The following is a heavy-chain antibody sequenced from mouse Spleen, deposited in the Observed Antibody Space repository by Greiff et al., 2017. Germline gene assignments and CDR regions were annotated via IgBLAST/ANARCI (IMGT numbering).Heavy chain of an antibody. Sequence: QVQLQQSGAELVKPGASVKLSCKASGYTFTEYTIHWVKQRSGQGLEWIGWFYPGSGSIKYNEKFKDKATLTADKSSSTVYMELSRLTSEDSAVYFCARHEDWGDGDYLHWYFDVWGAGTTVTVSS. V-gene: IGHV1-62-2*01. J-gene: IGHJ1*01. CDR1: GYTFTEYT. CDR2: FYPGSGSI. D-gene: IGHD2-13*01. CDR3: ARHEDWGDGDYLHWYFDV.